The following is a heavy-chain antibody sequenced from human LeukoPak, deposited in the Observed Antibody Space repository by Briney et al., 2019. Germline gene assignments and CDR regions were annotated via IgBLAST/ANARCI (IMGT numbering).Heavy chain of an antibody. J-gene: IGHJ4*02. CDR3: ARLGFISGYDSGLDY. V-gene: IGHV3-21*01. CDR1: GFTFSSYS. D-gene: IGHD5-12*01. CDR2: ISSSSSYI. Sequence: GGSLRLSCAASGFTFSSYSMNWVRQAPGKGLEWVSSISSSSSYIYYADSVKGRFTISRDNAKNSLYLQMNSLRAEDTAVYYCARLGFISGYDSGLDYWGQGTLVTVSS.